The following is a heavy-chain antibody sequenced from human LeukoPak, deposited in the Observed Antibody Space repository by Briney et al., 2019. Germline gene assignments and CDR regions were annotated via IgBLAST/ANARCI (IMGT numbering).Heavy chain of an antibody. CDR2: IYYTGST. CDR1: DGSIGTYF. J-gene: IGHJ4*02. CDR3: ARHISGNYGGYFDY. V-gene: IGHV4-59*08. Sequence: PSETLSLTCTVSDGSIGTYFWSWIRQPPGKGLDWIGYIYYTGSTDYNPSLKSRVTISVDTSKNQFSLKLTSVTAADTAVYYCARHISGNYGGYFDYWGQGTLVTVSS. D-gene: IGHD1-26*01.